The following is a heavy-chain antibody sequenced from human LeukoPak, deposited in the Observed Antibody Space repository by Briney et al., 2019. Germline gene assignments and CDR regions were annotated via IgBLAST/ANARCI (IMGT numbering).Heavy chain of an antibody. CDR2: IYYSGST. V-gene: IGHV4-39*01. J-gene: IGHJ6*03. Sequence: SETLSLTCSVSGGSISSTNYYWGWIRQPPGKGLEWIGSIYYSGSTSYNPSLESRVTISVDTSKNQSSLKLNSVTAADTAVYYCARRGGRHYGDYYYYMDVWGKGTTVTVSS. D-gene: IGHD4-17*01. CDR3: ARRGGRHYGDYYYYMDV. CDR1: GGSISSTNYY.